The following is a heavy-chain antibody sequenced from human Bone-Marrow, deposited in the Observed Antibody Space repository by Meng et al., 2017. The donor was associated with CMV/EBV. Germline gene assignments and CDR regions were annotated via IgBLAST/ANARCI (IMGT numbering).Heavy chain of an antibody. CDR3: ASGSYFDY. V-gene: IGHV4-59*01. D-gene: IGHD1-26*01. CDR1: GGSISSYY. Sequence: SETLSLTCTVSGGSISSYYWSWIRQPPGKGLEWIGYIYYSGSTNYNPSLKSRVTISVDTSKNQFSLKLSSVTAADTAVYYCASGSYFDYWGQGTRVTGSS. J-gene: IGHJ4*02. CDR2: IYYSGST.